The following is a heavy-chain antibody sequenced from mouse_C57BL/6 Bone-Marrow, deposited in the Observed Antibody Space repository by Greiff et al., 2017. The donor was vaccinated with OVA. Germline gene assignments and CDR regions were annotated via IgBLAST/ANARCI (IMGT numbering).Heavy chain of an antibody. CDR1: GFSFNTYA. Sequence: EVQLKESGGGLVQPKGSLKLSCAASGFSFNTYAMNWVRQAPGKGLEWVARIRSKSNNYATYYADSVKDRFTISRDDSESMLYLQMNNLKTEDTAMYYCVRHDVYWYFDVWGTGTTVTVSS. V-gene: IGHV10-1*01. CDR2: IRSKSNNYAT. D-gene: IGHD2-3*01. CDR3: VRHDVYWYFDV. J-gene: IGHJ1*03.